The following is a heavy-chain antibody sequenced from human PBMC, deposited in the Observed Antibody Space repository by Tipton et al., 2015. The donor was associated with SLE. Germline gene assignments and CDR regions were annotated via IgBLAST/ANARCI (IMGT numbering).Heavy chain of an antibody. CDR3: ARVVGDYSNYGYFDY. CDR2: IYHSGST. Sequence: TLSLTCAVSGGSISSGGYSWSWIRQPPGKGLEWIGYIYHSGSTYYNPSLKSRVTISVDRSKNQFSLKLSSVTAADTAVYYCARVVGDYSNYGYFDYWGQGTLVTVSS. CDR1: GGSISSGGYS. J-gene: IGHJ4*02. D-gene: IGHD4-11*01. V-gene: IGHV4-30-2*01.